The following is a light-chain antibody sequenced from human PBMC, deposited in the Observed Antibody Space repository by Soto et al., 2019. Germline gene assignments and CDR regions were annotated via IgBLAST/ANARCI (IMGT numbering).Light chain of an antibody. CDR3: QVWNGRSFQGV. J-gene: IGLJ1*01. CDR2: DDS. CDR1: SIGTKS. V-gene: IGLV3-21*02. Sequence: SYELTQPPSVSVAPGQTASIACVGDSIGTKSVNWYQQRPGQAPVVVVYDDSDRPTGIPERFSGSNSGNTATLTISRVEAGDEADYYCQVWNGRSFQGVFGPGTKVTVL.